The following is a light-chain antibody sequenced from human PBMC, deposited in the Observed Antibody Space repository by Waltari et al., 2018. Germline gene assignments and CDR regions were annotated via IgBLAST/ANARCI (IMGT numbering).Light chain of an antibody. J-gene: IGKJ2*01. CDR3: HHYHSLPYT. Sequence: DIQLTQPPSSPSAAVGDRVTITCQATQNITTSLSWVQHKPGQAPQLLIYDASRLQAGVPSRFSGTGAGTACSFPRPSLQPDDSATYHCHHYHSLPYTFGRGPNLQIK. CDR2: DAS. V-gene: IGKV1-33*01. CDR1: QNITTS.